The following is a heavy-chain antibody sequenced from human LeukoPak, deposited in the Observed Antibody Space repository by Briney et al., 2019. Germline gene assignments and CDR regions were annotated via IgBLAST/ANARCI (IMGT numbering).Heavy chain of an antibody. J-gene: IGHJ4*02. Sequence: ASVKVSCKASGYTFTSYYMHWVRQAPGQGLEWMGIINPSGGSTSYAQKFQGRVTMTRDMSTSTVYMELSSLRSGDTAVYYCARGRVTAIFDYWGQGTLVTVSS. D-gene: IGHD2-21*02. CDR1: GYTFTSYY. CDR3: ARGRVTAIFDY. V-gene: IGHV1-46*01. CDR2: INPSGGST.